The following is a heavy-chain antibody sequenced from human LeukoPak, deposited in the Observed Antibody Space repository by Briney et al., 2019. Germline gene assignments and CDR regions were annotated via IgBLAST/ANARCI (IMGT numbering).Heavy chain of an antibody. CDR1: GYTFTSYY. CDR2: INPSGGST. J-gene: IGHJ4*02. CDR3: ASDIVGATGTGTFDY. V-gene: IGHV1-46*01. Sequence: ASVNVSCTASGYTFTSYYMHWVRQAPGQGLEWMGIINPSGGSTSYAQKFQGRVTMTRDTSTSTVYMELSSLRSEDTAVYYCASDIVGATGTGTFDYWGQGTLVTVSS. D-gene: IGHD1-26*01.